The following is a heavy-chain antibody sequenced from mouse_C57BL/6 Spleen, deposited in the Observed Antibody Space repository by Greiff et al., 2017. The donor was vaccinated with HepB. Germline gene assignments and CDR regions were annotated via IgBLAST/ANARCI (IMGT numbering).Heavy chain of an antibody. D-gene: IGHD2-2*01. CDR2: IDPEDGET. Sequence: EVQLVESGAELVKPGASVKFSCTASGFNIKDYYMHWVKQRTEQGLEWIGRIDPEDGETKYAPKFQGKATLTADTSSNPAYLQLSSLTSEDTAVFYCASEGLYGNDVFYAMDYWGQGTSVTVSS. J-gene: IGHJ4*01. V-gene: IGHV14-2*01. CDR3: ASEGLYGNDVFYAMDY. CDR1: GFNIKDYY.